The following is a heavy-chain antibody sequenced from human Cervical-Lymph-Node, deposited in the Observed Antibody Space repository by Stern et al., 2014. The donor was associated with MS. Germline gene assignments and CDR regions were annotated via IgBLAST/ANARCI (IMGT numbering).Heavy chain of an antibody. V-gene: IGHV3-23*04. D-gene: IGHD2/OR15-2a*01. Sequence: EVQLVESGGGLVQPGGSLRLSCAASGFTFSSYAMSWVRQAPGKGLAWVSAISGSGGTTYSADSVRGRFTISRDNSKNTLYLQMNSLRAEDTAVYYCAKAPKRGPLSPLDSWGQGTLVTVSS. CDR1: GFTFSSYA. CDR3: AKAPKRGPLSPLDS. J-gene: IGHJ5*01. CDR2: ISGSGGTT.